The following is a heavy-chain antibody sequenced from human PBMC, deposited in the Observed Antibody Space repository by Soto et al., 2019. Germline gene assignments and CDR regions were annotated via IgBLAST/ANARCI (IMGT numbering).Heavy chain of an antibody. CDR3: ARDTGDGMAV. V-gene: IGHV3-21*01. Sequence: GGSLRLSCAASGFTFTRYSMNWVRQAPGKGLEWVSSISSTTNYIYYGDSMKGRFTISRDNAKNTLYLQMNSLRAEDTAVYYCARDTGDGMAVWGQGTPVTVSS. J-gene: IGHJ6*02. CDR2: ISSTTNYI. D-gene: IGHD3-10*01. CDR1: GFTFTRYS.